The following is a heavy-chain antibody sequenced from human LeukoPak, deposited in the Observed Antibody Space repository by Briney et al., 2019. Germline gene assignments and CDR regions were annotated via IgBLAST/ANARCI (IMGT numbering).Heavy chain of an antibody. D-gene: IGHD2-2*01. V-gene: IGHV3-9*01. Sequence: TGRSLRLSCAAPGFTFDDYAMHWVRQAPGKGLEWVSGISWNSGSIGYADSVKGRFTISRDNAKNSLYLQMNSLKAEDTAVYYCAKDRTSGYRSSTSCYDVRSPPGYWGQGTLVTVSS. CDR3: AKDRTSGYRSSTSCYDVRSPPGY. CDR2: ISWNSGSI. J-gene: IGHJ4*02. CDR1: GFTFDDYA.